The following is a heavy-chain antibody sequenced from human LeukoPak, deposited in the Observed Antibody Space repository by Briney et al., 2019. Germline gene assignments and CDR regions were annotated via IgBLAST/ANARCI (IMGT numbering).Heavy chain of an antibody. Sequence: SETLSLTCTVSGGSITSGTYYWSWIRQPAGKGLEWIGRIYASGSTNYNPSLKSRVTISVDTSKNQFSLKLSSVTAADTAVYYCAREGTYYDTLTGYYQDMAWFDPWGQGTLVTVSS. J-gene: IGHJ5*02. V-gene: IGHV4-61*02. CDR3: AREGTYYDTLTGYYQDMAWFDP. D-gene: IGHD3-9*01. CDR2: IYASGST. CDR1: GGSITSGTYY.